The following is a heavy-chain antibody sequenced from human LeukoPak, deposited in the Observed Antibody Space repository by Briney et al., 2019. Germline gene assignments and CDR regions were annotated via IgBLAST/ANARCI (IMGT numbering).Heavy chain of an antibody. CDR1: GDSIRSFY. D-gene: IGHD7-27*01. CDR3: AQGSINWANFDY. CDR2: IYYTGST. Sequence: SETLSLTCTVSGDSIRSFYGSWIPQPPGKGLEWIGFIYYTGSTNYNPSLKSRVTISVDTSKSQFSLKLSSVTAADTAVYYCAQGSINWANFDYWGQGTLVTVSS. J-gene: IGHJ4*02. V-gene: IGHV4-59*01.